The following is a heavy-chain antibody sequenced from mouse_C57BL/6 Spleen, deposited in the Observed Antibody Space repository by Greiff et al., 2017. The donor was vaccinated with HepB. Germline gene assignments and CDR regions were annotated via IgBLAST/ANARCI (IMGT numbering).Heavy chain of an antibody. CDR2: ISYDGSN. CDR3: ARGDDPYAMDY. J-gene: IGHJ4*01. Sequence: EVQLQESGPGLVKPSQSLSLTCSVTGYSITSGYYWNWIRQFPGNKLEWMGYISYDGSNNYNPSLKNRISITRDTSKNQFFLKLNSVTTEDTATYYCARGDDPYAMDYWGQGTSVTVSS. CDR1: GYSITSGYY. V-gene: IGHV3-6*01.